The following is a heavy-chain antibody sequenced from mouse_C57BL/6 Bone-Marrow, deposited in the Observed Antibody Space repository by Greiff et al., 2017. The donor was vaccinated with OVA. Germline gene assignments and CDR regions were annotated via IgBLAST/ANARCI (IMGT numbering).Heavy chain of an antibody. D-gene: IGHD1-1*01. CDR2: ISSGGSYT. J-gene: IGHJ1*03. Sequence: DVHLVESGGDLVKPGGSLKLSCAASGFTFSSYGMSWVRQTPDKRLEWVATISSGGSYTYYPDSVKGRFTISRDNAKNTLYLQMSSLKSEDTAMYYCARRGSSYGYFDVWGTGTTVTVSS. CDR1: GFTFSSYG. CDR3: ARRGSSYGYFDV. V-gene: IGHV5-6*01.